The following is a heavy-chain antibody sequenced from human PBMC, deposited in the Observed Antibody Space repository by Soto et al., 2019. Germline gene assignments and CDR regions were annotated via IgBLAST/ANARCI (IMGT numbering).Heavy chain of an antibody. CDR2: INAGNGNT. J-gene: IGHJ3*02. V-gene: IGHV1-3*01. CDR3: AREISGAFDI. Sequence: ASVKVSCKASGYTFTSYAMHWVRQAPGQRLEWMGWINAGNGNTKYAQKFQGRVTMTRDTSTSTVYMELSSLRSEDTAVYYCAREISGAFDIWGQGTMVTVSS. D-gene: IGHD1-26*01. CDR1: GYTFTSYA.